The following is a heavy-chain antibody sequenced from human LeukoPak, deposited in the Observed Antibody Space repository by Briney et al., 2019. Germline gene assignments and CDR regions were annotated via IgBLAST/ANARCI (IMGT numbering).Heavy chain of an antibody. Sequence: GGSLRLSCAASGFTFSSYGMHWVRQAPGKGLEWVAVIWYDGSNKYYADSVKGRFTISRDNSKNMLYLQMNSLRAEDTAVYYCAKAPLAAPYYFDYWGQGTLVTVSS. D-gene: IGHD6-13*01. V-gene: IGHV3-33*06. CDR3: AKAPLAAPYYFDY. CDR2: IWYDGSNK. J-gene: IGHJ4*02. CDR1: GFTFSSYG.